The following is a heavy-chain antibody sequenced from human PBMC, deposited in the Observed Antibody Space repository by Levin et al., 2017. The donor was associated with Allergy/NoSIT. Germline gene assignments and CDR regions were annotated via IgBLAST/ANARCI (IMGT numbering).Heavy chain of an antibody. J-gene: IGHJ4*02. V-gene: IGHV6-1*01. D-gene: IGHD2-15*01. Sequence: HSQTLSLTCVISGDSVSSTSVSWNWIRLSPSRGLEWLGRTYYRSKWYRAYSVSVKSRITINPDTSKNQFSLQMNSVTPEDTAVYYCARDSGGLLDYWGQGTLVTVSS. CDR3: ARDSGGLLDY. CDR1: GDSVSSTSVS. CDR2: TYYRSKWYR.